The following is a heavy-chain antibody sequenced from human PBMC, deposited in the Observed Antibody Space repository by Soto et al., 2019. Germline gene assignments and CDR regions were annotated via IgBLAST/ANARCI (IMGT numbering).Heavy chain of an antibody. J-gene: IGHJ6*02. Sequence: QVQLVQSGAEVKKPGSSVKVSCKASGGTFSSYAISWVRQAPGQGLEWMGGIIPIFGTANYAQKFQGRVTITADESTSTAYMELSSMRSEDTAVYYCARAIVRFVGGAYYYYGMDVWGHGTTVTVSS. CDR3: ARAIVRFVGGAYYYYGMDV. CDR2: IIPIFGTA. V-gene: IGHV1-69*01. D-gene: IGHD3-3*01. CDR1: GGTFSSYA.